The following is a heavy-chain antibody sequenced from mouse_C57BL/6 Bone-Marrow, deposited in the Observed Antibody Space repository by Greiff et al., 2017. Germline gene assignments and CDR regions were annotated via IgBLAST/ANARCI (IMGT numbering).Heavy chain of an antibody. CDR1: GYTFTSYW. V-gene: IGHV1-52*01. CDR3: ARDDPYAMDY. CDR2: IDPSDSET. Sequence: VQLQQPGAELVRPGSSVKLSCKASGYTFTSYWMHWVKQRPIQGLEWIGNIDPSDSETHYNQKFKDKATLTVDKSSSTAYMQLSSLTSEDSAVYYCARDDPYAMDYWGQGTSVTVSS. J-gene: IGHJ4*01.